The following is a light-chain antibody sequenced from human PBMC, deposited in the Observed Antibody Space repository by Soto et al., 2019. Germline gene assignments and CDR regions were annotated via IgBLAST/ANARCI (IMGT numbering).Light chain of an antibody. CDR2: EVS. V-gene: IGLV2-8*01. CDR3: SSYAGSNIV. J-gene: IGLJ1*01. Sequence: QSVLTQPPSAFGSPGQSVTISCTVTSSDVGGYNYVSWYQQHPGKAPKLMIYEVSKRPSGVPDRFSGSKSGNTASLTVSGLQAEDEADYYCSSYAGSNIVFGTGTKVTVL. CDR1: SSDVGGYNY.